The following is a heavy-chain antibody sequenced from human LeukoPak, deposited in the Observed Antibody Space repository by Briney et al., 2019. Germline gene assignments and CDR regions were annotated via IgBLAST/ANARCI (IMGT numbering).Heavy chain of an antibody. D-gene: IGHD1-26*01. Sequence: PSETLSLTCTVSGGSISSSSYYWGWIRQPRGNGLEWIGSIYYSGSTYYNPSLKSRVTISVDTSTNQFSLKLSSVTAADTAVYYCARDIHIVGATYDYWGQGTMVTVSS. CDR2: IYYSGST. CDR3: ARDIHIVGATYDY. CDR1: GGSISSSSYY. V-gene: IGHV4-39*07. J-gene: IGHJ4*02.